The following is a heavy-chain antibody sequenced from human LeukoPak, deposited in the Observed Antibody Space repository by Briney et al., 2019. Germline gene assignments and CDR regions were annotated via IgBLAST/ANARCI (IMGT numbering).Heavy chain of an antibody. J-gene: IGHJ5*02. D-gene: IGHD3-22*01. CDR3: AAQGRGYPYNWFDP. V-gene: IGHV4-59*11. Sequence: SETLSLTCTVSGGSISSHYWSWIRQPPGKGLEWIGYIYYSGSTNYNPSLKSRVTISVDTSKNQFSLKLSSVAAADTAVYYCAAQGRGYPYNWFDPWGQGTLVTVSS. CDR2: IYYSGST. CDR1: GGSISSHY.